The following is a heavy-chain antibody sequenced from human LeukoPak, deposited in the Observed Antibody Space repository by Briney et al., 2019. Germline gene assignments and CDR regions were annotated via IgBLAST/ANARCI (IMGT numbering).Heavy chain of an antibody. Sequence: ASVKVSCTASGYTFTSYYMHWVRQAPGQGLEWMGIINPSGGSTSYAQKFQGRVTMTRDMSTSTVYMELSSLRSEDTAVYYCARAGYCSSTSCYDGIDPWGQGTLVTVSS. CDR1: GYTFTSYY. V-gene: IGHV1-46*01. D-gene: IGHD2-2*01. CDR3: ARAGYCSSTSCYDGIDP. CDR2: INPSGGST. J-gene: IGHJ5*02.